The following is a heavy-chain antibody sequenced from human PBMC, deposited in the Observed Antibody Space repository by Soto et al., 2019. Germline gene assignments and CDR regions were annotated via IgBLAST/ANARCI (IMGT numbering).Heavy chain of an antibody. CDR2: ISSSSSYI. J-gene: IGHJ4*02. V-gene: IGHV3-21*01. Sequence: EVQLVESGGGLVKPGGSLRLSCAASGFTFSSYSMNWVRQAPGKGLEWVSSISSSSSYIYYADSVKGRFTISRDNAKNSLYLQMNSLRAEDTAVYYCARVGATVGDLDYWGQGPLVTVSS. D-gene: IGHD4-17*01. CDR3: ARVGATVGDLDY. CDR1: GFTFSSYS.